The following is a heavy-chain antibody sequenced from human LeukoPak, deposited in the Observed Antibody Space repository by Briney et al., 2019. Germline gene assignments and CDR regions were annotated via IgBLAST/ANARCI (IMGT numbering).Heavy chain of an antibody. Sequence: GGSLRLSCAASGFTVSSNYMSWVRQAPGKGLEWVSVIYSGGSTYYADSVKGRFTISRDDSKNTLYLQMNSLRAEDTAVYYCARDDIAVAGQDYWGQGTLVTVSS. J-gene: IGHJ4*02. CDR2: IYSGGST. V-gene: IGHV3-66*01. CDR3: ARDDIAVAGQDY. CDR1: GFTVSSNY. D-gene: IGHD6-19*01.